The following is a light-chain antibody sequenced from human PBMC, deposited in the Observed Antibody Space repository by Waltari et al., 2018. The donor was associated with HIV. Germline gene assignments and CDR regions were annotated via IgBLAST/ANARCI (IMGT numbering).Light chain of an antibody. CDR1: QSIGSS. CDR3: QQADSFPHT. Sequence: DIQMAQSPSSVTGSVGATVTITFRTSQSIGSSLAWYQHQPGRAPKLLIFAASKLENGVPPRFAGSGSGTYFALTISSLQADDSATYYCQQADSFPHTFGGGTRVEIE. J-gene: IGKJ4*01. CDR2: AAS. V-gene: IGKV1-12*01.